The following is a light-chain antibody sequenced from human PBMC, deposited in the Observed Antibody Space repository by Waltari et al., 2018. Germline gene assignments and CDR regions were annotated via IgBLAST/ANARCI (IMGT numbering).Light chain of an antibody. V-gene: IGLV2-11*01. CDR1: SSDVGSYNY. Sequence: QSALPQPRSVSGSPGQSVTISCTGTSSDVGSYNYVSWYQQHPGKAPKLKIYDVSQRLSGVPERFSGSKSGNTASLTISGREADDEADYFCTSYAGAYTVFGGGTKLTVL. CDR2: DVS. CDR3: TSYAGAYTV. J-gene: IGLJ2*01.